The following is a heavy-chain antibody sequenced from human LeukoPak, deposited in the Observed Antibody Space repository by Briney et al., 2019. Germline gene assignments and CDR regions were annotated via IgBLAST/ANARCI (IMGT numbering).Heavy chain of an antibody. V-gene: IGHV1-2*02. J-gene: IGHJ4*02. D-gene: IGHD3-9*01. CDR3: AREYILTAYFGDF. Sequence: ASVKVSCKASGFTFTAYQIHWVRQAPGQGLEWMGWINPKSGDTNYAQKFQGRVTMTWDTSITTAYMELSSLRSDDTAVYFCAREYILTAYFGDFWGQGTLLTVSS. CDR2: INPKSGDT. CDR1: GFTFTAYQ.